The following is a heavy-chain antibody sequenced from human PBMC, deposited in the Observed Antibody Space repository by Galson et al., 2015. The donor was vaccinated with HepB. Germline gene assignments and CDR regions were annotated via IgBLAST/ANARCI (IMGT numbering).Heavy chain of an antibody. J-gene: IGHJ1*01. CDR2: IYFSGGT. V-gene: IGHV4-31*03. D-gene: IGHD1-26*01. Sequence: TLSPTCTVSGGSIGSGTYYWSWIRQHPGKGLEWIGYIYFSGGTYYNPSLESRVTMSVDTSKNHFSLELRSVTAADTAVYYCARGVGERYYMEYFQRWGQGTLVTVSS. CDR1: GGSIGSGTYY. CDR3: ARGVGERYYMEYFQR.